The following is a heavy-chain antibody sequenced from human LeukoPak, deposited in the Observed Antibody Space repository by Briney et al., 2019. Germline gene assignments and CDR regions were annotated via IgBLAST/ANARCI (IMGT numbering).Heavy chain of an antibody. CDR3: ARPLRGSGTTIWWFDS. D-gene: IGHD1-7*01. J-gene: IGHJ5*01. V-gene: IGHV3-7*01. CDR1: GFTFNTYW. CDR2: INQDGSAQ. Sequence: GGSLRLSCVASGFTFNTYWMSWVRQAPGKGLGWVANINQDGSAQYYVDSMKGRFTISRDNAKNSLYLQMNSPRAEDTAVYYCARPLRGSGTTIWWFDSWGQGTLVTVSS.